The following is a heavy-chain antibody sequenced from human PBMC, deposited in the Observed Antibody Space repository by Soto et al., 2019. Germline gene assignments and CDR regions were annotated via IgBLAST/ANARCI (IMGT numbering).Heavy chain of an antibody. J-gene: IGHJ5*02. D-gene: IGHD2-2*01. Sequence: QVQLVQSGAEVKKPGSSVKVSCKASGGTFSSYAISWVRQAPGQGLEWMGGIIPIFGTANYAQKLQGRVTNTADKSTSTAYMELSSLRSEDTAVYYCARYCSSTSCYSPGIWGALGWFDPWGQGTLVTVSS. CDR1: GGTFSSYA. CDR2: IIPIFGTA. V-gene: IGHV1-69*06. CDR3: ARYCSSTSCYSPGIWGALGWFDP.